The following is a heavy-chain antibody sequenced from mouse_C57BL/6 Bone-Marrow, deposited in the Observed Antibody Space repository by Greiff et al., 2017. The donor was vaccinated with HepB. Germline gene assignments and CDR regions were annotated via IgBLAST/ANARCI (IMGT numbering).Heavy chain of an antibody. D-gene: IGHD2-3*01. J-gene: IGHJ4*01. CDR1: GFTFSNYW. CDR3: TGRWLLRDRAMDY. V-gene: IGHV6-3*01. CDR2: IRLKSDNYAT. Sequence: DVKLVESGGGLVQPGGSMKLSCVASGFTFSNYWMNWVRQSPEKGLEWVAQIRLKSDNYATHYAESVKGRFTISRDDSKSSVYLQMNNLRAEDTGIYYCTGRWLLRDRAMDYWGQGTSVTVSS.